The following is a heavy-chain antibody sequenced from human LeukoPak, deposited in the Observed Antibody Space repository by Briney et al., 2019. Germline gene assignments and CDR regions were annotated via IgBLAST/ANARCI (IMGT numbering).Heavy chain of an antibody. CDR3: ARDLTPGDV. CDR2: IYYSGST. CDR1: GGSISSYY. Sequence: SETLSLTCAVSGGSISSYYWSWIRQPPGKGLEWIGYIYYSGSTNYNPSLKSRATISVDTSKNQFSLKLSSVTAADTAVYYCARDLTPGDVWGQGTTVTVSS. J-gene: IGHJ6*02. V-gene: IGHV4-59*01.